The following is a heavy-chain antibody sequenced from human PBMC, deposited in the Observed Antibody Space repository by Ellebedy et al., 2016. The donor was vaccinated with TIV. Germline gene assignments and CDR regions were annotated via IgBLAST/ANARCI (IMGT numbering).Heavy chain of an antibody. CDR2: IRSKAYGGTT. CDR3: TRGRIMITFGGVIVHGMDV. D-gene: IGHD3-16*02. Sequence: GESLKTSCTASGFPPGDYAMSWFRQAPGQGLEWVGFIRSKAYGGTTEYAASVKGRFTISRDDSKSIAYLQMNSLKTEDTAVYYCTRGRIMITFGGVIVHGMDVWGQGTTVTVSS. V-gene: IGHV3-49*03. J-gene: IGHJ6*02. CDR1: GFPPGDYA.